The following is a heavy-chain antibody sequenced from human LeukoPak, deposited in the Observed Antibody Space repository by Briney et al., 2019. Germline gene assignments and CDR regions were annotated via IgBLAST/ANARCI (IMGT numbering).Heavy chain of an antibody. D-gene: IGHD2-15*01. J-gene: IGHJ2*01. V-gene: IGHV4-30-2*01. CDR3: ARVGYCSGGSCYRDYWYFDL. CDR1: GGSISSGGYY. CDR2: IYHSGST. Sequence: SQTLSLTCTVSGGSISSGGYYWSWIRQPPGKGLEWIGYIYHSGSTYYNPSLKSRVTISVDRSKNQFSLKLSSVTAADTAVYYCARVGYCSGGSCYRDYWYFDLWGRGTLVTVSS.